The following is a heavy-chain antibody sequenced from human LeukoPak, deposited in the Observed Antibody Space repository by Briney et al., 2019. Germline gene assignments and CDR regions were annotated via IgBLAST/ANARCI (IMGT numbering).Heavy chain of an antibody. CDR2: IWYHGSNK. J-gene: IGHJ3*02. CDR3: ARDVPAYYYDSSGYTDAFDI. Sequence: GGSLRLSCAASGFTFSSYSMNWVRQAPGKGLEWVAVIWYHGSNKYYADSVKGRFTISRDNSKNTLYLQMNSLRAEDTAVYYCARDVPAYYYDSSGYTDAFDIWGQGTMVTVSS. V-gene: IGHV3-33*08. D-gene: IGHD3-22*01. CDR1: GFTFSSYS.